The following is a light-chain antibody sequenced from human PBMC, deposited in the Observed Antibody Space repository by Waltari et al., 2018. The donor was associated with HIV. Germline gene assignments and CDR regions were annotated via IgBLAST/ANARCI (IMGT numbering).Light chain of an antibody. CDR2: RNN. J-gene: IGLJ3*02. Sequence: QSVLTQPPSASGTPGQRVTISCSGSSSNIGSNYVYWYQQLPGTAPKLLIYRNNQRPSGVPDGISGAKSGTSASLAICGLQSVDEADYYCAAWEDSLNAWVFGGGTKLTVL. V-gene: IGLV1-47*01. CDR1: SSNIGSNY. CDR3: AAWEDSLNAWV.